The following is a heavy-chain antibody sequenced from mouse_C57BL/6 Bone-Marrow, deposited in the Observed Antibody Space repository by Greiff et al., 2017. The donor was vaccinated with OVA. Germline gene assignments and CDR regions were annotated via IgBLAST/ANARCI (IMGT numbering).Heavy chain of an antibody. J-gene: IGHJ1*03. CDR3: ARHGGYFWYFDV. V-gene: IGHV5-12*01. Sequence: LQQSGGGLVQPGGSLKLSCAASGFTFSDYYMYWVRQTPEKRLEWVAYISNGGGSTYYPDPVKGRFTISRDNSKNTLYLQMSRLKSEDTAMYYCARHGGYFWYFDVWGTGTTVTVSS. D-gene: IGHD2-3*01. CDR1: GFTFSDYY. CDR2: ISNGGGST.